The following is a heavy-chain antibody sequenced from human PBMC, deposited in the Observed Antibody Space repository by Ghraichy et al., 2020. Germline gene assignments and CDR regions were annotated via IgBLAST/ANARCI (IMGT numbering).Heavy chain of an antibody. J-gene: IGHJ4*02. D-gene: IGHD1-26*01. CDR3: ARERGIGSPADFDY. V-gene: IGHV3-21*01. CDR2: ISSSSSYI. CDR1: GFTFSSYS. Sequence: GGSLRLSCAASGFTFSSYSMNWVRQAPGKGLEWVSSISSSSSYIYYADSVKGRFTISRDNAKNSLYLQMNSLRAEDTAVYYCARERGIGSPADFDYWGQGTLVTVSS.